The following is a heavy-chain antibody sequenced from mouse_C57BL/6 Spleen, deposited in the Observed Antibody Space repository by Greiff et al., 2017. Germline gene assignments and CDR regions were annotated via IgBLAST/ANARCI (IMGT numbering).Heavy chain of an antibody. Sequence: QVQLQQPGTELVKPGASVKLSCKASGYTFTSYWMHWVKQRPGQGLEWIGNINPSNGGTNYNEKFKSKATLTVDKSSSTAYMQRSSLTSEESAVYYWARSGDYDGAWFAYWGQGTLVTVSA. V-gene: IGHV1-53*01. CDR3: ARSGDYDGAWFAY. CDR1: GYTFTSYW. J-gene: IGHJ3*01. D-gene: IGHD2-4*01. CDR2: INPSNGGT.